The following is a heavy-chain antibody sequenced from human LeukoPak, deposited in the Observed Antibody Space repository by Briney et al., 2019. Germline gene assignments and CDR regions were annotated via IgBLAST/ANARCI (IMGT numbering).Heavy chain of an antibody. CDR1: GGSISSHY. CDR3: ARLYDSSGYTNWLDP. Sequence: SETLSLTCTVSGGSISSHYWSWIRQPPGKGLEWIGYIYYSGSTKYNPSLKSRVTISVDTSENQFSLKLSSVTAADTAVYYCARLYDSSGYTNWLDPWGQGTLVTVS. J-gene: IGHJ5*02. V-gene: IGHV4-59*11. CDR2: IYYSGST. D-gene: IGHD3-22*01.